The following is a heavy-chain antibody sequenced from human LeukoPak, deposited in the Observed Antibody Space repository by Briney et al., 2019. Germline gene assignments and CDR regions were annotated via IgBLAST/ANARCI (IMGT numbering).Heavy chain of an antibody. CDR2: INHSGST. J-gene: IGHJ4*02. V-gene: IGHV4-34*01. D-gene: IGHD2-2*01. CDR1: GGSFSGHY. Sequence: NPSETLSLTCAVYGGSFSGHYWSWIRQPPGKGPEWIGEINHSGSTNYNPSLKSRVTISVDTSKNQFSLKLSSVTAADTGVYYCARGQYRRDYWGQGTLVTVSS. CDR3: ARGQYRRDY.